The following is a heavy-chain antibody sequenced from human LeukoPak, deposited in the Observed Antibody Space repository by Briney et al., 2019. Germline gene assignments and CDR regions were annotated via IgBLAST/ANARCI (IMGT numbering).Heavy chain of an antibody. V-gene: IGHV4-39*07. D-gene: IGHD3-22*01. J-gene: IGHJ6*03. CDR3: ARGLSGYYAYYYYYYMDV. CDR2: IYYSGST. Sequence: PSETLSLTCTVSGGSVSRSPYYWGWIRQPPGKGLEWIGNIYYSGSTYYNPSLKSRVTISVDTSKNQFSLKVTSVTAADTAVYYCARGLSGYYAYYYYYYMDVWGKGTTVTISS. CDR1: GGSVSRSPYY.